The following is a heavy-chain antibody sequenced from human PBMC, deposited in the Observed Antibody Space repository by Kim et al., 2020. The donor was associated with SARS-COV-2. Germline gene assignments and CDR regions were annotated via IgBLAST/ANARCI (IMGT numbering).Heavy chain of an antibody. Sequence: GGSLRLSCAASGFTFSSYGMHWVRQAPGKGLEWMAFIWFDGSNKNYTDSVKGRFAISRDNSKNTLYLQMNSLRAEDTAVYYCARVAAAGPYYYYYYMDVWGQGTTVTVSS. D-gene: IGHD6-13*01. J-gene: IGHJ6*03. CDR2: IWFDGSNK. CDR1: GFTFSSYG. V-gene: IGHV3-33*01. CDR3: ARVAAAGPYYYYYYMDV.